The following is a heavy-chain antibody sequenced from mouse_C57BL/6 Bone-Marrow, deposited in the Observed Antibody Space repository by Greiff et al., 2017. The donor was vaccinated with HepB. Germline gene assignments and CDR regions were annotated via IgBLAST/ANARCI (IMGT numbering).Heavy chain of an antibody. CDR3: ARTDYSNYGFAY. CDR2: IDPSDSYT. CDR1: GYTFTSYW. Sequence: QVQLQQPGAELVRPGTSVKLSCKASGYTFTSYWMHWVKQRPGQGLEWIGVIDPSDSYTNYNQKFKGKATLTVDTSSSTAYMQLSSLTSEDSAVYYCARTDYSNYGFAYWGQGTLVTVSA. J-gene: IGHJ3*01. V-gene: IGHV1-59*01. D-gene: IGHD2-5*01.